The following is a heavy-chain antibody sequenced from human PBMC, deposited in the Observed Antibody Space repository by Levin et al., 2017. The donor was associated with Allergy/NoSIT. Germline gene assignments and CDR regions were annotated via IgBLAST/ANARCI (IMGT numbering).Heavy chain of an antibody. V-gene: IGHV4-59*01. J-gene: IGHJ6*02. D-gene: IGHD6-19*01. CDR1: FFSILPSY. CDR2: IYYSGST. Sequence: SEPLSLPFPFSFFSILPSYFTFILHPPVQGLAWIGYIYYSGSTNYNPSLKSRVTISVDTSKNQFSLKLSSVTAADTAVYYCARDRVLRHSSGWWYYGMDGWGQGTTVTVSS. CDR3: ARDRVLRHSSGWWYYGMDG.